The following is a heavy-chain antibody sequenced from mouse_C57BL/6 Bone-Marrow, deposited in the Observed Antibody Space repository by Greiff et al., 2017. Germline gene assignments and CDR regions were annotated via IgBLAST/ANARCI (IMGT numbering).Heavy chain of an antibody. Sequence: EVKLVESGGDLVKPGGSLKLSCAASGFTFSSYGMSWVRQTPDKRLEWVATISSGGSYTYYPDSVKGRFTISRDNAKNTLYLQMSRLKSEDTAMYYCARQGSYYYGSSYDWFAYWGQGTLVTVSA. D-gene: IGHD1-1*01. V-gene: IGHV5-6*02. J-gene: IGHJ3*01. CDR2: ISSGGSYT. CDR1: GFTFSSYG. CDR3: ARQGSYYYGSSYDWFAY.